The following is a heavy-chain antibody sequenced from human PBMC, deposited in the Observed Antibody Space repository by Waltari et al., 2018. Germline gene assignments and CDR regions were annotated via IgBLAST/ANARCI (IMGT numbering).Heavy chain of an antibody. CDR2: IYHSGST. CDR3: ATSSYGDYVFWFDP. D-gene: IGHD4-17*01. CDR1: GYSISSGYY. V-gene: IGHV4-38-2*01. Sequence: QVQLQESGPGLVKPSETLSLTCAVSGYSISSGYYWGWIRQPPGEGLEWIESIYHSGSTYYNPSLKSRVTISVNTSKNQFSLKLSSVTAADTAVYYCATSSYGDYVFWFDPWGQGTLVTVSS. J-gene: IGHJ5*02.